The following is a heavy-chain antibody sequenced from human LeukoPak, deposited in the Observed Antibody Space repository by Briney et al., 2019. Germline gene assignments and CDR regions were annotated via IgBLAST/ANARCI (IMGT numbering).Heavy chain of an antibody. CDR3: ARIRCGHSGSVCYNH. CDR1: GVSINDYY. D-gene: IGHD3-9*01. CDR2: ISHTEGT. Sequence: SETLSLTCGVLGVSINDYYWSWIRQSPGKGMEWIGEISHTEGTRYNPSLESRVTMSVGTSENQLSLKLIFVTAADTAVYYCARIRCGHSGSVCYNHWGLGTLVTVSS. V-gene: IGHV4-34*01. J-gene: IGHJ4*02.